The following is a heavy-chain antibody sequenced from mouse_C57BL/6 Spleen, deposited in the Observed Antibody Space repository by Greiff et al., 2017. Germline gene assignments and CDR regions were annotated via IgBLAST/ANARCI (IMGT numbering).Heavy chain of an antibody. D-gene: IGHD1-2*01. V-gene: IGHV1-26*01. CDR3: ARALRRDWYFDV. J-gene: IGHJ1*03. CDR2: INPNNGGT. CDR1: GYTFTDYY. Sequence: EVKLQQSGPELVKPGASVKISCKASGYTFTDYYMNWVKQSHGKSLEWIGDINPNNGGTSYNQKFKGKATLTVDKSSSTAYMELRSLTSEDSAVYYCARALRRDWYFDVWGTGTTVTVSS.